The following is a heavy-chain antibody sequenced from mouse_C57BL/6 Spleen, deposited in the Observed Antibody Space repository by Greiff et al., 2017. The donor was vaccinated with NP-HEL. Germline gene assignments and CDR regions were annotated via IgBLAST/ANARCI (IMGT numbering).Heavy chain of an antibody. CDR3: ARGLIYYDYEGYYFDY. CDR1: GYTFTDYY. V-gene: IGHV1-76*01. CDR2: IYPGSGNT. D-gene: IGHD2-4*01. Sequence: QVQLQQSGAELVRPGASVKLSCKASGYTFTDYYINWVKQRPGQGLEWIARIYPGSGNTYYNEKFKGKATLTAEKSSSTAYMQLSSLTSEDSAVYFCARGLIYYDYEGYYFDYWGQGTTLTVSS. J-gene: IGHJ2*01.